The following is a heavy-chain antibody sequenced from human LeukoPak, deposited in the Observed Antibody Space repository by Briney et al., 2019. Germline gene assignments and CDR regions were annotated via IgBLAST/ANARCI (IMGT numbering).Heavy chain of an antibody. Sequence: SETLSLTCTVSGGPISSGGYYWSWIRQHPGKGLEWIGYIYYSGSTYYNPSLKSRVTISVDTSKNQFSLKLSSVTAADTAVYYCARVGYGYGYADHWGQGNLVTVSS. CDR1: GGPISSGGYY. D-gene: IGHD5-18*01. CDR2: IYYSGST. V-gene: IGHV4-31*03. CDR3: ARVGYGYGYADH. J-gene: IGHJ4*02.